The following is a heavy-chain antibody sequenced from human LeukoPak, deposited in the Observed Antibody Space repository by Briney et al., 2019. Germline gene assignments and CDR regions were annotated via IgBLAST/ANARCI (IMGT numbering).Heavy chain of an antibody. CDR2: LHSDGTT. CDR3: AGRRKEAASFDD. CDR1: GFAVSVNY. D-gene: IGHD6-13*01. J-gene: IGHJ4*02. Sequence: GESLRLSCAASGFAVSVNYMTWVRLAPGKGLEWVSLLHSDGTTYYAESVKGRFTISTGNSKNTLYLQMNSLRVEDTALYYCAGRRKEAASFDDWGQGTLVTVSS. V-gene: IGHV3-66*01.